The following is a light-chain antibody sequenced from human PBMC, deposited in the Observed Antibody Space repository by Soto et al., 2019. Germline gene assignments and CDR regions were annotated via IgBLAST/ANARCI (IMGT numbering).Light chain of an antibody. CDR1: QSVSSSN. V-gene: IGKV3-20*01. J-gene: IGKJ2*01. Sequence: EIVLTQSPGTLSLSPGERATLSCRASQSVSSSNLAWYQQKPGQAPRLLIYDSSSRATGIPDRFSGSGSGTDFTLTISRLEPEDFAVYYCQQYGSSPTFGQGTKLEIK. CDR3: QQYGSSPT. CDR2: DSS.